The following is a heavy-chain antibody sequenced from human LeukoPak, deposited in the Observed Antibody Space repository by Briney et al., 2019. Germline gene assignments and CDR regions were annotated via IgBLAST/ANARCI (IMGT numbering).Heavy chain of an antibody. CDR1: GGSNSSYY. V-gene: IGHV4-4*09. D-gene: IGHD4-17*01. Sequence: PSETLSLTCTVSGGSNSSYYWSWIRQPPGKGLEWIGYIYTSGSTNYNPSLKSRVTISVDTSKNQFSLKLSSVTAADTAVYYCARLGRGDWFDPWGQGTLVTVSS. CDR2: IYTSGST. J-gene: IGHJ5*02. CDR3: ARLGRGDWFDP.